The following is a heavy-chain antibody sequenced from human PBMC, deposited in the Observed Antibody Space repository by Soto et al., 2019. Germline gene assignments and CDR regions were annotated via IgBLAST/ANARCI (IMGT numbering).Heavy chain of an antibody. Sequence: PSETLSLTCTVXGGSISSGGYYWSWIRQHPGKGLEWIGYIYYSGSTYYNPSLKSRVTISVDTSKNQFSLKLSSVTAADTAVYYCARVVGDSPNWFDPWGQGTLVTVSS. CDR2: IYYSGST. J-gene: IGHJ5*02. CDR3: ARVVGDSPNWFDP. CDR1: GGSISSGGYY. D-gene: IGHD2-21*01. V-gene: IGHV4-31*03.